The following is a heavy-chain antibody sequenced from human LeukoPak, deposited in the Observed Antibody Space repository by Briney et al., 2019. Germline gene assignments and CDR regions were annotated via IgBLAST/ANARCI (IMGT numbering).Heavy chain of an antibody. CDR3: ARLYYYYYYMDV. V-gene: IGHV3-7*01. J-gene: IGHJ6*03. Sequence: GGSLRLSCAASGFTFSSYWMSWVRQAPGKGLGWVANIKQDGSEKYNVDSVKGRFTISRDNAKNSLYLQMNSLRAEETAAYYCARLYYYYYYMDVWGKGATVTISS. CDR2: IKQDGSEK. CDR1: GFTFSSYW.